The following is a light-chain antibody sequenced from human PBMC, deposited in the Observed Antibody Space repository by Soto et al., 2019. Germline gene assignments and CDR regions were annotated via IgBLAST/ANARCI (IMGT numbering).Light chain of an antibody. CDR2: EVS. J-gene: IGLJ3*02. CDR3: SSYAGSNKFGM. Sequence: QSVLTQPPSASGSPGQSVTISCTGTSSDVGGYNYVSWYQQHPGKAPKLMIYEVSKRPSGVPDRFSGSKSGNTASLTVSWLQAEDEADYYCSSYAGSNKFGMFGAGTKLSVL. V-gene: IGLV2-8*01. CDR1: SSDVGGYNY.